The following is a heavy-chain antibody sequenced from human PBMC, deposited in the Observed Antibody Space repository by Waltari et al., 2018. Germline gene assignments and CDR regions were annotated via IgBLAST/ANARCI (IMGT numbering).Heavy chain of an antibody. CDR1: GFTFSSYA. CDR2: IYSGGST. J-gene: IGHJ6*03. Sequence: EVQLLESGGGLVQPGGSLRLSCAASGFTFSSYAMSWVRQAPGKGLEWVSVIYSGGSTYYADSVKGRFTISRDNSKNTLYLQMNSLRAEDTAVYYCAKDLDSPEYYYYYMDVWGKGTTVTVSS. V-gene: IGHV3-23*03. CDR3: AKDLDSPEYYYYYMDV. D-gene: IGHD5-18*01.